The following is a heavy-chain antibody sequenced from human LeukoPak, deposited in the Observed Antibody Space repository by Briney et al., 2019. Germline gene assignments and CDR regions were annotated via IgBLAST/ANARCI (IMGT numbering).Heavy chain of an antibody. CDR3: AKAQLNYYYDTSGYFFDN. CDR2: INWNSGSV. CDR1: GFTFDDYA. V-gene: IGHV3-9*03. J-gene: IGHJ4*02. Sequence: PGGSLRLSCAASGFTFDDYAMHWVRQAPGKGLEWASGINWNSGSVGYADSVKGRFTISRDNAKNSLYLQMNGLRAEDMALYYCAKAQLNYYYDTSGYFFDNWGQGTLVTVST. D-gene: IGHD3-22*01.